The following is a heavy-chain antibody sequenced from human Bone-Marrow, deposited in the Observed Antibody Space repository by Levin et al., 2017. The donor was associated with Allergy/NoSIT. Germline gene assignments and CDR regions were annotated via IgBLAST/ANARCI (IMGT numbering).Heavy chain of an antibody. J-gene: IGHJ6*02. CDR3: ARDIERGYTWNV. CDR2: INLDGTKD. V-gene: IGHV3-7*01. D-gene: IGHD1-1*01. Sequence: GGSLRLSCAASGSTFSNYWMSWVRQAPGKGLEWVANINLDGTKDFYLDSVKGRFTISRDNSKKSLYLQMNSLRAEDTGVYYCARDIERGYTWNVWGQGTTVTVSS. CDR1: GSTFSNYW.